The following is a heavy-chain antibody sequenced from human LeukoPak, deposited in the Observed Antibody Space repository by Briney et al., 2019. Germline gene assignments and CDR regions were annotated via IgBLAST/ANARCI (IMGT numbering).Heavy chain of an antibody. CDR1: GGSISSYY. CDR2: IYYSGST. D-gene: IGHD1-26*01. Sequence: SETLSLTCTVSGGSISSYYWSWIRQLPGNGLEWIGYIYYSGSTNYNPSLKSRVTISLDTSKNQISLKLSSVAAADTAVYYCASGILHSGSYFYRHWGQGTLVTVSS. V-gene: IGHV4-59*01. CDR3: ASGILHSGSYFYRH. J-gene: IGHJ4*02.